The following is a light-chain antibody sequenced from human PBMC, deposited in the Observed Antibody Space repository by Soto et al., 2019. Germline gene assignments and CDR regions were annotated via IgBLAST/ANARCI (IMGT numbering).Light chain of an antibody. CDR3: NSYTTSNTRQIV. V-gene: IGLV2-14*01. J-gene: IGLJ1*01. CDR1: SSDVCGYNY. CDR2: DVS. Sequence: QSALTHPASVSGSPGQSITISYTGTSSDVCGYNYVSWYQQHPGKAPKFMIYDVSNRPSGVSTRFSGSKSGNTASLTISGLQAEDEADYYCNSYTTSNTRQIVFGTGTKVTVL.